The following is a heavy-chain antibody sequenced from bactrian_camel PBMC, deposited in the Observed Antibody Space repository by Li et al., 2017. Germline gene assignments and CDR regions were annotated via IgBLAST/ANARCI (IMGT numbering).Heavy chain of an antibody. CDR2: ISTSGLST. V-gene: IGHV3S1*01. CDR1: GAKYRSYC. Sequence: HVQLVESGGGSVQAGESLTLSCVVSGAKYRSYCMGWFRQAPGKEREAVAVISTSGLSTHYADSSKGRFTIFADNAKNTVYLQMSSLEPDDTAMYYCAARTTCGSTWHVPVYTYWGQGTQVTVS. D-gene: IGHD7*01. CDR3: AARTTCGSTWHVPVYTY. J-gene: IGHJ4*01.